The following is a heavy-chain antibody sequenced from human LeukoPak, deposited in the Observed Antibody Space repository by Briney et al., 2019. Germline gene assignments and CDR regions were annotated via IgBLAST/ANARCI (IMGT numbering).Heavy chain of an antibody. Sequence: GGSLRLSCGASGFTFSSFWMHWVRHAPGKGLVWVSRINSDGSSTNYADSVKGRFTISRDNAKNTLYLQMNSLRVEDTAVYYCARVYCSGGSCYSLFDYWGRGTLVTVSS. CDR2: INSDGSST. CDR3: ARVYCSGGSCYSLFDY. V-gene: IGHV3-74*01. J-gene: IGHJ4*02. D-gene: IGHD2-15*01. CDR1: GFTFSSFW.